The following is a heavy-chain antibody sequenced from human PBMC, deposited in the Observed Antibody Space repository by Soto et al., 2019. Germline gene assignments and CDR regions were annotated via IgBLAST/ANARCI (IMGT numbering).Heavy chain of an antibody. Sequence: EVQLVESGGGLVQPGGSLRLSCAASGFTFSSYDMHWVRQGTGKGLEWVSSIDTAGDTYYAGSVKGRFTISRENAKNSLYRQMNSLRAGDTAVYYCARDVREYYFDSSGYNQYWYFDLWGRGTLVTVSS. CDR2: IDTAGDT. CDR3: ARDVREYYFDSSGYNQYWYFDL. J-gene: IGHJ2*01. CDR1: GFTFSSYD. D-gene: IGHD3-22*01. V-gene: IGHV3-13*01.